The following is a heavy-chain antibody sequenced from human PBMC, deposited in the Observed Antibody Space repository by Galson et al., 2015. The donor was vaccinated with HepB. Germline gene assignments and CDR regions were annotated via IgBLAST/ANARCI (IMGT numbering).Heavy chain of an antibody. CDR2: ISWNGVDV. CDR1: GFTFDDYA. CDR3: ARKATVTEHYQWFDP. J-gene: IGHJ5*02. Sequence: SLRLSCAGSGFTFDDYAMYWVRQVPGKGLEWVSSISWNGVDVAYGDAVKGRFTISRDNPRNSLYLQMNSLRPEDTAVYHCARKATVTEHYQWFDPWGQGTLVTVSS. V-gene: IGHV3-9*01. D-gene: IGHD4-17*01.